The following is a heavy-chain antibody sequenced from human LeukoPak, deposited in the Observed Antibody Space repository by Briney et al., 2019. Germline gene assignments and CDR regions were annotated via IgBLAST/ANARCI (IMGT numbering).Heavy chain of an antibody. Sequence: GGSLRLSCAASGFTFSSYGMHWVRQAPGKGLEWVAVISYDGSNKYYADSVKGRFTISRDNSKNTLYLQMNSLRAEDTAVYYCAKSYDILTGSDYWGQGTLVTVSS. CDR1: GFTFSSYG. V-gene: IGHV3-30*18. CDR2: ISYDGSNK. CDR3: AKSYDILTGSDY. D-gene: IGHD3-9*01. J-gene: IGHJ4*02.